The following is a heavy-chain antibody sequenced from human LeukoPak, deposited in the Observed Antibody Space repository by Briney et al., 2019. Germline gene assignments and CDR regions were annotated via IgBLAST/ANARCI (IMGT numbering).Heavy chain of an antibody. CDR3: ARVDIVATTSDY. V-gene: IGHV3-48*03. CDR1: GFTFSSYE. CDR2: ISSSGSTI. J-gene: IGHJ4*02. D-gene: IGHD5-12*01. Sequence: GGSLRLSCAASGFTFSSYEMNWVRQAPGKGLEWVSYISSSGSTICYADSVKGRFTISRDNAKNSLYLQMNSLRAEDTAVYYCARVDIVATTSDYWGQGTLVTVSS.